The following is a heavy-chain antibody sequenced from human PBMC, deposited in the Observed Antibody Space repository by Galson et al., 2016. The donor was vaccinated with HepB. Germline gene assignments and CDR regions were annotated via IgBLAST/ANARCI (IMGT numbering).Heavy chain of an antibody. CDR3: AKDLLGGTFIPYFFDY. CDR2: ISGSGGST. Sequence: SLRLSCAASGFTLRSNVINWVCQAPGKGLEWVSGISGSGGSTHYADSVRGRFTISRDNSKNPLYLQMNSLRAEDTAVYYCAKDLLGGTFIPYFFDYWGQGTLVTVSS. J-gene: IGHJ4*02. V-gene: IGHV3-23*01. CDR1: GFTLRSNV. D-gene: IGHD1-26*01.